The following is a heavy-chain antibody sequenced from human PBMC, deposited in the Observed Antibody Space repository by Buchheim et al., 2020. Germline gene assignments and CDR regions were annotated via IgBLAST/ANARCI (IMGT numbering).Heavy chain of an antibody. CDR2: IAYSGAT. J-gene: IGHJ4*02. Sequence: QVQLQESGPGLVKPSQTLSLTCTVSGGSISGGGDYWTWIRQHPGKGLEWIGYIAYSGATYYNPSLKGRVIMSVDTSTNHFSLKLTSVTAADTAVYHCARDAYYFDSWGQGTL. D-gene: IGHD3-16*01. CDR3: ARDAYYFDS. V-gene: IGHV4-31*03. CDR1: GGSISGGGDY.